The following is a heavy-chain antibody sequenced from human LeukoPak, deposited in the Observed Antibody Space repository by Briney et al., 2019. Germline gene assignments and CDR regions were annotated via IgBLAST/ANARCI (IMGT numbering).Heavy chain of an antibody. V-gene: IGHV4-59*01. CDR1: GFTFGTYW. CDR2: IYYSGST. J-gene: IGHJ4*02. D-gene: IGHD1-26*01. Sequence: GSLRLSCAASGFTFGTYWMSWIRQPPGKGLEWIGYIYYSGSTNYNPSLKSRVTISVDTSKNQFSLKLSSVTAADTAVYYCARTTRWELIDYWGQGTLVTVSS. CDR3: ARTTRWELIDY.